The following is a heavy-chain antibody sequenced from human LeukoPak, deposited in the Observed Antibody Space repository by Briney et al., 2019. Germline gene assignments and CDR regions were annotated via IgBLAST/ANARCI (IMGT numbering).Heavy chain of an antibody. J-gene: IGHJ4*02. D-gene: IGHD3-9*01. CDR1: GGSISSSSYY. V-gene: IGHV4-39*01. CDR2: IYYSGST. CDR3: ARRAYYDILTGYIDY. Sequence: SETLSLTCTVSGGSISSSSYYWGWIRQPPGKGLEWIGSIYYSGSTYYNPSLKSRVTLSVDTSKNQFSLKVSSGPAADSAGYYCARRAYYDILTGYIDYWGQGTLVTVSS.